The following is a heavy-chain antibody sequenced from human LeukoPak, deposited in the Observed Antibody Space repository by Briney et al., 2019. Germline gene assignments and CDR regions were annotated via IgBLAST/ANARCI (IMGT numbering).Heavy chain of an antibody. V-gene: IGHV1-2*02. Sequence: ASVKVSCKASGYTFTSHSINWLRQAPGQGLEWMGWINPNSGGTNYAQKFQGRVTMTRDTSISTAYMELSRLRSDDTAVYYCARTTEGYCRGRSCYSYYYYMDVWGKGTTVTVSS. CDR1: GYTFTSHS. CDR3: ARTTEGYCRGRSCYSYYYYMDV. D-gene: IGHD2-15*01. CDR2: INPNSGGT. J-gene: IGHJ6*03.